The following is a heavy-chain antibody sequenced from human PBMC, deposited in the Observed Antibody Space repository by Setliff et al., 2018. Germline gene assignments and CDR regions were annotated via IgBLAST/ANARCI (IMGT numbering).Heavy chain of an antibody. Sequence: ASVKVSCKTSGYTFINYGPSWMRQAPGQGLEWMGWISGYNGNTDYAQNLQGGVTMTIDTSTSTAYMELRSLRSDDTAVYYCARVPRLEWLLPTFGSWGQGTLVTVSS. V-gene: IGHV1-18*01. D-gene: IGHD3-3*01. CDR1: GYTFINYG. CDR2: ISGYNGNT. J-gene: IGHJ4*02. CDR3: ARVPRLEWLLPTFGS.